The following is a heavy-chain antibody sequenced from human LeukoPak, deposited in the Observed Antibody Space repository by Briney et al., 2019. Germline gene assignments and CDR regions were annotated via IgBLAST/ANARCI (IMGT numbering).Heavy chain of an antibody. CDR2: IYYSGST. CDR3: ARVEIGPDY. V-gene: IGHV4-59*12. D-gene: IGHD5-24*01. J-gene: IGHJ4*02. CDR1: GGSISNYY. Sequence: SETLSLTCTVSGGSISNYYWSWIRQPPGKGLEWIGYIYYSGSTNYNPSLKSRVTISVDTSKNQFSLKLSSVTAADTAVYYCARVEIGPDYWGQGTLVTVSS.